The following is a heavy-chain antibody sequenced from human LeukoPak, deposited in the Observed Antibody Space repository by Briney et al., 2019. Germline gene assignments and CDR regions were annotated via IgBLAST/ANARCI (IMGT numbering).Heavy chain of an antibody. J-gene: IGHJ4*02. V-gene: IGHV4-59*08. CDR3: ARHVEDDFPFDY. Sequence: KSSETLSLTCTVSGGSISSYYWSWIRQPPGKGLEWIGYIYYSGSTNYNPSLKSRVTISVDTSKNQFSLKLSSVTAADTAVYYCARHVEDDFPFDYWGQGTLVTVSS. CDR2: IYYSGST. D-gene: IGHD3-3*01. CDR1: GGSISSYY.